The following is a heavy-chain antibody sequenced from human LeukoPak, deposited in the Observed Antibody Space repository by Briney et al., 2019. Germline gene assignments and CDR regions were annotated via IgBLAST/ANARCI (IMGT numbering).Heavy chain of an antibody. D-gene: IGHD3-16*01. J-gene: IGHJ3*01. CDR2: ISGNGVRT. Sequence: GGSLRLSCAASGFTFRRCGMSWVRQAPGKGLEWVSSISGNGVRTYYTDSVRGRFTISRDNSKNTMYLQLNGLRAEDTARYFCAKDMGRIMIRAPRDAFDFWGQGTMVSVSS. V-gene: IGHV3-23*01. CDR1: GFTFRRCG. CDR3: AKDMGRIMIRAPRDAFDF.